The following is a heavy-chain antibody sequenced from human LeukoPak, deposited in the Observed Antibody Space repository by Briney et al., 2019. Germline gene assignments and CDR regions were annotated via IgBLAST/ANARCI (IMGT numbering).Heavy chain of an antibody. CDR2: IYYNGNT. V-gene: IGHV4-39*01. D-gene: IGHD4-23*01. Sequence: SETLSLTCTVSGGSISSSDYYWGWIRQPPGERLEWIGTIYYNGNTYYNPSLQIRVIISVDTSKNQFSLKLPSVTAPDTAVYYCARTVGTHRFDYWGQGILVTVSS. CDR1: GGSISSSDYY. J-gene: IGHJ4*02. CDR3: ARTVGTHRFDY.